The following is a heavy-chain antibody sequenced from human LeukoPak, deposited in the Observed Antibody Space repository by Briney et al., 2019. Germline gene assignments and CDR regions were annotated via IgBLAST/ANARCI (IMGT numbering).Heavy chain of an antibody. Sequence: ASVKVSCKASGYTFTNYGFSWVRQAPGQGLEWMGWISTYSGNTNYAQQLQGRVTMTSDTSTSTVYMELRRLRSDDTAVYYCASLSGYCTNGVCYSILSFFDYWGQGTLVTVSS. V-gene: IGHV1-18*04. CDR1: GYTFTNYG. J-gene: IGHJ4*02. CDR3: ASLSGYCTNGVCYSILSFFDY. CDR2: ISTYSGNT. D-gene: IGHD2-8*01.